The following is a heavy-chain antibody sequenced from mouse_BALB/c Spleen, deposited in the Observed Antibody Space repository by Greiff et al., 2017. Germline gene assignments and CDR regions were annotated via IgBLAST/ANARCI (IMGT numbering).Heavy chain of an antibody. V-gene: IGHV1-80*01. CDR2: IYPGDGDT. J-gene: IGHJ3*01. Sequence: QVQLQQSGAELVRPGSSVKISCKASGYAFSSDWMNWVKQRPGQGLEWIGQIYPGDGDTNYNGKFKGKATLTADKSSSTAYMQLSSLTSEDSAVYFCARGGPTWFAYWGQGTLVTVSA. CDR3: ARGGPTWFAY. CDR1: GYAFSSDW.